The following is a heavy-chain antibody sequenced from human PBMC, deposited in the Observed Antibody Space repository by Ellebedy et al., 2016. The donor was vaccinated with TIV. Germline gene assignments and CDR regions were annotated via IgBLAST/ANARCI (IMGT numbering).Heavy chain of an antibody. V-gene: IGHV1-2*04. CDR1: GFTFTGYY. Sequence: ASVKVSCKASGFTFTGYYIHWVRQAPGQGLEWMGWTSPNNGGTNYAQKFQGWVTMTSDTSISTAYMELSRLRSDDTAVYYCARVWKWLTMNDAFDVWGQGTMVTVSS. CDR2: TSPNNGGT. CDR3: ARVWKWLTMNDAFDV. J-gene: IGHJ3*01. D-gene: IGHD5-24*01.